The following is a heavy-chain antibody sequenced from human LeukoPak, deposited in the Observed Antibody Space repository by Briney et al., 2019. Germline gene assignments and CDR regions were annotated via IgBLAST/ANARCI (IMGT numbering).Heavy chain of an antibody. CDR2: IYSGGST. CDR3: AKEGIAAAGTRSWFDP. D-gene: IGHD6-13*01. V-gene: IGHV3-53*04. CDR1: GFTVSSNY. Sequence: GGSLRLSCAASGFTVSSNYMSWVRQAPGKGLEWVSVIYSGGSTYYADSVKGRFTISRHNSKNTLYLQMNSLRAEDTAVYYCAKEGIAAAGTRSWFDPWGQGTLVTVSS. J-gene: IGHJ5*02.